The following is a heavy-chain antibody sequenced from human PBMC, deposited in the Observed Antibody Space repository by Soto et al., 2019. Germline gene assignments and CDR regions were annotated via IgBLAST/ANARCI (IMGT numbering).Heavy chain of an antibody. V-gene: IGHV3-11*01. CDR1: GFSFRDSY. D-gene: IGHD2-21*01. Sequence: LRLSCAASGFSFRDSYMSWIRKAPGKGLEWVSYISRGGSVIYYADSVKGRFTISRDDAKNSLYLQMNSLRAEDTAIYYCASDSHAVDLGYWGQVTLFTVSS. CDR2: ISRGGSVI. CDR3: ASDSHAVDLGY. J-gene: IGHJ4*02.